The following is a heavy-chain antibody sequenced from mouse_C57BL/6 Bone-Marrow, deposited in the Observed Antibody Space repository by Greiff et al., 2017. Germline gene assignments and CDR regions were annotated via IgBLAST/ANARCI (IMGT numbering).Heavy chain of an antibody. V-gene: IGHV1-4*01. CDR2: INPSSGYT. CDR1: GYTFTSYT. J-gene: IGHJ3*01. D-gene: IGHD1-1*01. Sequence: VKLMESGAELARPGASVKMSCKASGYTFTSYTMHWVKQRPGQGLEWIGYINPSSGYTKYNQKFKDKATLTADKSSSTAYMQLSSLTSEDSAVYYCALYYYGSSYVAWFAYWGQGTLVTVSA. CDR3: ALYYYGSSYVAWFAY.